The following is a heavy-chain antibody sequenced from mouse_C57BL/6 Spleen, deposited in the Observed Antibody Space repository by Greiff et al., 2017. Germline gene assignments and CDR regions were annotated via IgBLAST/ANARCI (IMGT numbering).Heavy chain of an antibody. Sequence: EVQLQESGPGLVKPSQSLSLTCSVTGYSITSGYYWNWIRQFPGNKLEWMGYISYDGSNNYNPSLKNRISITRDTSKNQFFLKLNSVTTEDTATYYCAKVITTAVGTMDYWGQGTSVTVSS. CDR2: ISYDGSN. CDR3: AKVITTAVGTMDY. J-gene: IGHJ4*01. D-gene: IGHD1-1*01. V-gene: IGHV3-6*01. CDR1: GYSITSGYY.